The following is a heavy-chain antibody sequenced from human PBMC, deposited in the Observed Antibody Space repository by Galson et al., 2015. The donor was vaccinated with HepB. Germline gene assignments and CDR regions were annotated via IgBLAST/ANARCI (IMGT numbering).Heavy chain of an antibody. D-gene: IGHD3-16*02. CDR1: GFTFSNFA. V-gene: IGHV3-23*01. CDR2: ISRSGANS. J-gene: IGHJ4*02. CDR3: AHLYDYIWGTYRFRGDYFDY. Sequence: SLRLSCAASGFTFSNFAMSWVRHAPGKGLEWVSVISRSGANSYYADSVKGRFIISRDNSKNTLYLQMNSLRAEDTAIYYCAHLYDYIWGTYRFRGDYFDYWGQGTLVTVSS.